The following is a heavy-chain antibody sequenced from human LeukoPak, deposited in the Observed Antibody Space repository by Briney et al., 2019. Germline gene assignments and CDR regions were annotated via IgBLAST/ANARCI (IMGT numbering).Heavy chain of an antibody. CDR1: GXXFHEKYA. V-gene: IGHV3-9*01. CDR3: TKDMDPGGINV. Sequence: GXSXRXXCGXSGXXFHEKYAXHWVRPAPGKGLEWVSGFSLDSDNVGYADSVRGRFTVSRDRAKNSLYLQMNYLRPEDTALYFCTKDMDPGGINVWGQGTTVIVSS. J-gene: IGHJ6*02. CDR2: FSLDSDNV. D-gene: IGHD2-2*03.